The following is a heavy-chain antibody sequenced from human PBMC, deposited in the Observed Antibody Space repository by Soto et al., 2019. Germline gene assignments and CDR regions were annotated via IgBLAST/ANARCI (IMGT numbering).Heavy chain of an antibody. CDR1: GYTLTELS. D-gene: IGHD3-22*01. V-gene: IGHV1-24*01. J-gene: IGHJ4*02. Sequence: ASVKVSCKVSGYTLTELSIHWVRQAPGKGLEWMGGFDPEDGETIYAQKFQGRVTMTEDTSTDTAYMEMSSLRSEDTAVYYCATASITMIVVVETPGGYFDYWGQGTLVTVSS. CDR2: FDPEDGET. CDR3: ATASITMIVVVETPGGYFDY.